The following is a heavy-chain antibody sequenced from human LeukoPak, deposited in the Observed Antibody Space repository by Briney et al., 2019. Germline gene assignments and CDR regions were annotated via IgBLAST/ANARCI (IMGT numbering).Heavy chain of an antibody. J-gene: IGHJ3*02. CDR2: IYYNENT. D-gene: IGHD3-10*01. CDR3: ARLPLWFGDETSDI. CDR1: GGSINTYY. V-gene: IGHV4-59*01. Sequence: SETLSLTCTVSGGSINTYYWSWIRQPPGKGLEWIGYIYYNENTNYNPSLKSRVTISVDTSKNQLSLKLSSVTAADTAIYYCARLPLWFGDETSDIWGQGTMVVVSS.